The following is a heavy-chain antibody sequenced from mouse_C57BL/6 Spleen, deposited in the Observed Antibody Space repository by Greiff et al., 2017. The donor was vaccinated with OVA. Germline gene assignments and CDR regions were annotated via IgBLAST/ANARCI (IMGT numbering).Heavy chain of an antibody. Sequence: QVQLQQSGAELVKPGASVKISCKASGYAFSSYWLNWVKQRPGKGLVWIGQIYPGDGDTNYNGKFKGKATLTADKSSSTAYLQLSSLTSEDSAVYFCARAAIYYDYDGDYAMDYWGQGTSVTVSS. CDR1: GYAFSSYW. V-gene: IGHV1-80*01. CDR3: ARAAIYYDYDGDYAMDY. D-gene: IGHD2-4*01. CDR2: IYPGDGDT. J-gene: IGHJ4*01.